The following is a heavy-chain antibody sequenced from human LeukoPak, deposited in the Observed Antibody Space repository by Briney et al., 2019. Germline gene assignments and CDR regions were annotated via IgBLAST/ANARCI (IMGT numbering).Heavy chain of an antibody. J-gene: IGHJ6*03. CDR2: INHSGST. V-gene: IGHV4-34*01. CDR1: GGSFSGYY. CDR3: ARHRLQLGYCSSTSCSQYYYYYYYMDV. D-gene: IGHD2-2*01. Sequence: SETLSLTCAVYGGSFSGYYWSWIRQPPGKGLEWIGEINHSGSTNYNPSLKSRVTISVDTSKNQFSLKLSSVTAADTAVYYCARHRLQLGYCSSTSCSQYYYYYYYMDVWGKGTTVTVSS.